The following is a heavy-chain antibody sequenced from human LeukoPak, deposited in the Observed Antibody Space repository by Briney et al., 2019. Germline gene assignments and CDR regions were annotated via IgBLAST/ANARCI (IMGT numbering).Heavy chain of an antibody. D-gene: IGHD4/OR15-4a*01. CDR2: IDPSTGNT. CDR3: ARVYGAFEH. V-gene: IGHV1-2*02. CDR1: GYTFVGYY. J-gene: IGHJ4*02. Sequence: GASVKVSCKASGYTFVGYYLHWVRQAPGQGLEWMAWIDPSTGNTHYAQTFPGRITVTTDTSVRTTYMEVSWLTSDDTGRYYCARVYGAFEHWGQGTLVTVSS.